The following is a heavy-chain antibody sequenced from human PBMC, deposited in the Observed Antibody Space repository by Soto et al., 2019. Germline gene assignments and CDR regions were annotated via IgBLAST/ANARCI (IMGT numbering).Heavy chain of an antibody. CDR2: ISGSGGST. J-gene: IGHJ6*02. CDR1: GFTFSSYA. V-gene: IGHV3-23*01. D-gene: IGHD3-16*01. Sequence: ESGGGLVQPGGSLRLSCAASGFTFSSYAMSWVRQAPGKGLEWVSAISGSGGSTYYADSVKGRFTISRDNSKNTLYLQMNSLRAEDTAVYYCAKGLRGGGYYYYGMDVWGQGTTVTVSS. CDR3: AKGLRGGGYYYYGMDV.